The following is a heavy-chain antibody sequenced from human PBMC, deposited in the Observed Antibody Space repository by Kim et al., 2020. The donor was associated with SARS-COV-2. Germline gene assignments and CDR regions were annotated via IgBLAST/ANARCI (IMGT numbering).Heavy chain of an antibody. D-gene: IGHD3-16*01. CDR1: GGSISSGGYS. J-gene: IGHJ3*02. CDR3: ARSEITFGGVKAFDI. V-gene: IGHV4-30-2*01. CDR2: IYHSGST. Sequence: SETLSLTCAVSGGSISSGGYSWSWIRQPPGKGLEWIGYIYHSGSTYYNPSLKSRVTISVDRSKNQFSLKLSSVTAADTAVYYCARSEITFGGVKAFDIWGQGTMVTVSS.